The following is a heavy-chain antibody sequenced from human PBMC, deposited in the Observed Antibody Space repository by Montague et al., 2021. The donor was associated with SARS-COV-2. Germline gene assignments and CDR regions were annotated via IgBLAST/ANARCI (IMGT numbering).Heavy chain of an antibody. CDR2: ICHSENT. V-gene: IGHV4-59*01. CDR1: VGWNSGAD. CDR3: ARDLLPPRTAIKTNFFGLDV. D-gene: IGHD2-21*02. J-gene: IGHJ6*02. Sequence: SETLSLTCTRPVGWNSGADRKCTRLHPSNQQDSIGDICHSENTNYNPSLKSRVTISIDTSMNQFSLSLSSMTAADTAVYFCARDLLPPRTAIKTNFFGLDVWGQGTTVIVSS.